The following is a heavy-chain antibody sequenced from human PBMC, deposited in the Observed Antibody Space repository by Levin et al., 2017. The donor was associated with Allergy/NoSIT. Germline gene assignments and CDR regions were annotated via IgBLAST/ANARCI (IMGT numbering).Heavy chain of an antibody. J-gene: IGHJ4*02. Sequence: PSETLSLTCAVSGGSISSDYWSWIRLPPGKGLEWIGYIYYSGNTNYNPSLKSRVTISIDTSKNQFSLKLSSVTAADTAVYFCASGYFDWSLDYWGQGTLVTVSS. CDR2: IYYSGNT. CDR3: ASGYFDWSLDY. V-gene: IGHV4-59*01. D-gene: IGHD3-9*01. CDR1: GGSISSDY.